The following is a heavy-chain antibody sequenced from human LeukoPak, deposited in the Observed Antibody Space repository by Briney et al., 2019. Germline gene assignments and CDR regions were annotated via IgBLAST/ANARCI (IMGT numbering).Heavy chain of an antibody. CDR2: INPNGGGT. J-gene: IGHJ5*02. CDR1: GYTFTGYY. D-gene: IGHD1-26*01. V-gene: IGHV1-2*02. Sequence: ASVKVSCKTSGYTFTGYYIHWVRQAPGQGLEWMGWINPNGGGTNYPQKFQGRVTMTRDTSTSTVYMELNSLRSEDTAVYYCARGADSGSFRGWFDPWGQGTLVTVSS. CDR3: ARGADSGSFRGWFDP.